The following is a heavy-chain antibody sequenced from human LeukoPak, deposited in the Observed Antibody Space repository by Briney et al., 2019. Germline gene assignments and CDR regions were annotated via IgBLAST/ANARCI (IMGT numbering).Heavy chain of an antibody. J-gene: IGHJ4*02. CDR3: MRHEEEDGYNAKPFDF. CDR2: IYYSGNT. CDR1: GGSISNSNYS. D-gene: IGHD5-24*01. Sequence: PSETLSLTCTVSGGSISNSNYSWGWVRQPPGKGLEWIGTIYYSGNTYYTPSLKSRVTISVDTSKNQFSLRLSSVTAADTAVYFCMRHEEEDGYNAKPFDFWGQGTLVTVSS. V-gene: IGHV4-39*01.